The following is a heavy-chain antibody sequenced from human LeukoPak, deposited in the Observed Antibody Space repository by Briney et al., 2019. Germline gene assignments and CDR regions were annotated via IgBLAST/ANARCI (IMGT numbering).Heavy chain of an antibody. CDR1: GFTFSSHW. V-gene: IGHV3-74*01. J-gene: IGHJ4*02. D-gene: IGHD2-2*01. CDR2: IDSDGSST. CDR3: ARSLVVPAACDY. Sequence: GGSLRLSCVASGFTFSSHWMYWVRHAPGKGLVWVSRIDSDGSSTNYADSVKGRFTISRDNAKNTLYMQMSSLRAEDTAVYYCARSLVVPAACDYWGQGTLVTVSS.